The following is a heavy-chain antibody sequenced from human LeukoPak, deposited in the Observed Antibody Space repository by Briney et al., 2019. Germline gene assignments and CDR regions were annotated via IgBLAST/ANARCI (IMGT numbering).Heavy chain of an antibody. CDR3: ARATYYSNYVFLGLSWFDP. V-gene: IGHV1-8*03. D-gene: IGHD4-11*01. CDR2: MNPNSGNT. CDR1: GYTFTSYD. Sequence: ASVKVSCKASGYTFTSYDINWVRQATGQGLEWMGWMNPNSGNTGYAQKFQGRVTITRNTSISTAYMELSSLRSEDTAVYYCARATYYSNYVFLGLSWFDPWGQGTLVTVSP. J-gene: IGHJ5*02.